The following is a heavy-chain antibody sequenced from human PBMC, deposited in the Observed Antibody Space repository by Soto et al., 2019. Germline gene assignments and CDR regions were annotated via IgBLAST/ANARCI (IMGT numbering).Heavy chain of an antibody. V-gene: IGHV4-34*01. D-gene: IGHD1-26*01. Sequence: QVQLQQWGAGLLKPSETMSLTCAVYGVSFSGYYWSRIRQPPGKGLEWIGEINHSGSTNYNPSLTRRVTRSVATSKNQFSLKLSSVTASDTAVYYCARSSDYWGQGTLVTVSS. CDR3: ARSSDY. CDR1: GVSFSGYY. CDR2: INHSGST. J-gene: IGHJ4*02.